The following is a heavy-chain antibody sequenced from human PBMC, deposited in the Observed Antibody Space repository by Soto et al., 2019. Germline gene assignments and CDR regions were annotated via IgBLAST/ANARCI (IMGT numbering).Heavy chain of an antibody. Sequence: EVQLVESGGGLLQTGGSLRLSCVDSGSICSSHWMTWVRQAPGQGMEWVASINQDGFGKYYVDSVRGRFAISRDNAKDSVYLQMHSLRVEETAVSYCAKDHGGGSYPYWGQGTLVTVSS. V-gene: IGHV3-7*05. J-gene: IGHJ4*02. CDR2: INQDGFGK. CDR3: AKDHGGGSYPY. CDR1: GSICSSHW. D-gene: IGHD1-26*01.